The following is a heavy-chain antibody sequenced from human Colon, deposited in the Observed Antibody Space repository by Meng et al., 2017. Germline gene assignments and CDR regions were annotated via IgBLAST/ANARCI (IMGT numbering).Heavy chain of an antibody. D-gene: IGHD3-16*01. J-gene: IGHJ5*02. CDR3: AKDRVAWGRSVEPPDP. V-gene: IGHV3-30*18. CDR2: VSYDGAET. Sequence: QMQLVESGGGVVQPGRSLRLSCAASGFTFRSYGMHWVRQAPDKGLEWMALVSYDGAETYYSDSVKGRFTISRDNSNNTLFLQMNGLRAEDTAVYYCAKDRVAWGRSVEPPDPWGQGTLVTVSS. CDR1: GFTFRSYG.